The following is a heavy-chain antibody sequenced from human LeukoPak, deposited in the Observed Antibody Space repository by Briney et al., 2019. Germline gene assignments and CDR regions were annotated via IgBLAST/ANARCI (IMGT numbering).Heavy chain of an antibody. CDR1: GVSIRSYY. CDR2: VDHTGST. J-gene: IGHJ6*03. Sequence: SETLSLTCAVSGVSIRSYYWSWIRQPPGKGLEWIGYVDHTGSTNFNPSLNGRVSISRDTSKNLFSLRLRSVTAADTAVYFCARGRVSSSTWYSTYYYYFYMDVWGKGTTVTVSS. V-gene: IGHV4-59*01. CDR3: ARGRVSSSTWYSTYYYYFYMDV. D-gene: IGHD1-1*01.